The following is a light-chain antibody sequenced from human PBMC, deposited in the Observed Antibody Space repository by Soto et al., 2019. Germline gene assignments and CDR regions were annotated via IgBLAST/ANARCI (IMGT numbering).Light chain of an antibody. Sequence: QSVLTQPPSASGTPGQRVTISCSGSSSNIGSKYAYWYQQLPGRAPKLLIYRNNQRPSGVPDRFSGSKSGTSASLAISGLRSEDVADYYCAAWDDSLSGVVFGGGTKLTVL. CDR1: SSNIGSKY. CDR2: RNN. CDR3: AAWDDSLSGVV. J-gene: IGLJ2*01. V-gene: IGLV1-47*01.